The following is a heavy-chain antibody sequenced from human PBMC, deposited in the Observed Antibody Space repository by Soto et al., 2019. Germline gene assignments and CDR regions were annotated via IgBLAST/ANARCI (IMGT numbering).Heavy chain of an antibody. CDR1: GFTFSTFG. Sequence: HPVGSLRLSCAASGFTFSTFGMNWVRQAPGKGLEWVSYISGTYAIYYADSVQGRFTISRDNAKNSVYLQMNSLRDEDSAIYYCARDLNWGIDYWGQGALVTVSS. CDR2: ISGTYAI. CDR3: ARDLNWGIDY. D-gene: IGHD7-27*01. V-gene: IGHV3-48*02. J-gene: IGHJ4*02.